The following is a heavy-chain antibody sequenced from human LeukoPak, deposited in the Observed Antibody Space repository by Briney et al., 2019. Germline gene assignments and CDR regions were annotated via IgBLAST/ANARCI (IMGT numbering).Heavy chain of an antibody. CDR2: IGTAGDT. CDR3: ARRGGARYYFDY. J-gene: IGHJ4*02. Sequence: GGSLGLSCAASGFTFSSYDMHWVRQATGKGLEWVSAIGTAGDTYYPGSVKGRFTISRENAKNSLYLQMNGLRAEDTAVYYCARRGGARYYFDYWGQGTLVTVSS. V-gene: IGHV3-13*01. CDR1: GFTFSSYD. D-gene: IGHD1-26*01.